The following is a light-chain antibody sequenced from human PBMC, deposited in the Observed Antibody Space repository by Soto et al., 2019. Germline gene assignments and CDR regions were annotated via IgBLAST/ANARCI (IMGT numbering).Light chain of an antibody. CDR3: SSYKSSSTLGV. J-gene: IGLJ1*01. V-gene: IGLV2-11*01. CDR1: SSDVGVYNY. CDR2: DVS. Sequence: QSVLTQPRSVSGSPGQSVTISCTGTSSDVGVYNYVSWYQQYPGKAPKIMIYDVSKRPSGVPDRFSGSKSGNTASLTISGLQAEDEADYYCSSYKSSSTLGVFGTGTKSPS.